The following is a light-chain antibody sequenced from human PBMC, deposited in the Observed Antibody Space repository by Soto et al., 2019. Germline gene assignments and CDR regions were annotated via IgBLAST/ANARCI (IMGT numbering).Light chain of an antibody. CDR2: TDY. CDR1: NSNIGTYT. V-gene: IGLV1-44*01. Sequence: QSVLTQPPSASGTPGQRVIISCSGSNSNIGTYTVNWYQQLPGTAPKLLIYTDYQRPSGVPDRFSGSRSGTSASLAISGLQSEDEADYYCASWDDSLSGGVFGGGTKLIVL. CDR3: ASWDDSLSGGV. J-gene: IGLJ3*02.